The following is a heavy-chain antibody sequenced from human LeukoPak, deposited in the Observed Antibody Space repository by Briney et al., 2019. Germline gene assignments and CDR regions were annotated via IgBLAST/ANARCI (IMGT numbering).Heavy chain of an antibody. CDR3: ARDLGGTVTTASFDY. J-gene: IGHJ4*02. CDR1: GFTFSSYA. Sequence: PGGSLRLSCAASGFTFSSYAMHWVRQAPGKGLEWVAVISYDGSNKYYADSVKGRFTISRDNSKNTLYLQMNSLGAEDTAVYYCARDLGGTVTTASFDYWGQGTLVTVSS. CDR2: ISYDGSNK. D-gene: IGHD4-17*01. V-gene: IGHV3-30*04.